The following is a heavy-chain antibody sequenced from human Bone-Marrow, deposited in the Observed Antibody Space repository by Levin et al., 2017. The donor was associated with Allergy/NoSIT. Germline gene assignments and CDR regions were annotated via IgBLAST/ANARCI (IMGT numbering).Heavy chain of an antibody. J-gene: IGHJ4*02. CDR2: IYSGGST. Sequence: PGGSLRLSCAASGFTISSNYMSWVRQAPGKGLEWVSIIYSGGSTYYADSVKGRFTISRDNSKNTLYLQMNSLRAEDTAVYYCARVMGGSYLDYWGRGTLVTVSS. D-gene: IGHD1-26*01. V-gene: IGHV3-53*01. CDR3: ARVMGGSYLDY. CDR1: GFTISSNY.